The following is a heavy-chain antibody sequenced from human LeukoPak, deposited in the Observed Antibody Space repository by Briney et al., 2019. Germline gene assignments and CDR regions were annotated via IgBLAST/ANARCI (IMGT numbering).Heavy chain of an antibody. CDR3: ARESRIAAAVAYYYYYYMDV. CDR2: ISDSGEIT. J-gene: IGHJ6*03. V-gene: IGHV3-23*01. D-gene: IGHD6-13*01. Sequence: PGGSLRLSCAASGFTFSSYAMSWVRQAPGKGLEWVSGISDSGEITFYADSVKGRFTISRDNSENTLYLQMNSLRAEDTAVYYCARESRIAAAVAYYYYYYMDVWGKGTTVTVSS. CDR1: GFTFSSYA.